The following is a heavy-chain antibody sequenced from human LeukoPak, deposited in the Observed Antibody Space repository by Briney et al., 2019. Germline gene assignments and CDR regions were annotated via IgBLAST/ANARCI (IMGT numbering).Heavy chain of an antibody. D-gene: IGHD6-19*01. Sequence: GGSLRLSCTASGFPFYSYWMTWVRQTPGKGLEWVSYISSTGSTIYYADSVKGRFTISRDNAKNSLYLQMNSLRAEDTAVYYCARELSSGWYTLDSWGQGTLVTVSS. J-gene: IGHJ4*02. V-gene: IGHV3-48*04. CDR3: ARELSSGWYTLDS. CDR1: GFPFYSYW. CDR2: ISSTGSTI.